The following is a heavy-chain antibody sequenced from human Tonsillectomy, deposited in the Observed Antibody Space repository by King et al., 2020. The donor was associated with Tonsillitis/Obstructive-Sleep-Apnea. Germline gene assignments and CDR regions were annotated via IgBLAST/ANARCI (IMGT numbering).Heavy chain of an antibody. V-gene: IGHV3-48*02. CDR1: GFTFNSHN. Sequence: VQLVESGGGLVQPGGSLRLSCAASGFTFNSHNMNWVRRAPGKGMDGVSYISSSSSAMYYADSVKGRFTISRDNAKNSLYLQMNSLRDEDTAVYYCARGLRLPDYWGQGTLVTVSS. CDR2: ISSSSSAM. D-gene: IGHD6-25*01. CDR3: ARGLRLPDY. J-gene: IGHJ4*02.